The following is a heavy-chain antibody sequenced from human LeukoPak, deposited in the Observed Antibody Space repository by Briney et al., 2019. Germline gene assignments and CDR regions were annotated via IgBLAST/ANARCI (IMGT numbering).Heavy chain of an antibody. V-gene: IGHV5-51*01. Sequence: GESLKISCKGSGYDFATYWIAWVRQMPGKGLEWVGIIYPADSDTRYSPSFQGHVTISADYSISTAYLQWSSLKASDTAIYYCARTLQSYGHNYFDPWGQGTLVTVSP. J-gene: IGHJ5*02. D-gene: IGHD3-16*01. CDR1: GYDFATYW. CDR3: ARTLQSYGHNYFDP. CDR2: IYPADSDT.